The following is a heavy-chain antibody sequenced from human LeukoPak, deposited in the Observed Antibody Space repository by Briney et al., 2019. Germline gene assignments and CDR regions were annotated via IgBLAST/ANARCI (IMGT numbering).Heavy chain of an antibody. J-gene: IGHJ4*02. CDR1: GFTFSDYG. D-gene: IGHD2-2*02. Sequence: GGSLRLSCAASGFTFSDYGMNWVRQAPGKGLEWVSYISSSSATIYYADSVKGRFTISRDNAQNSLFLQMNSLRDEDTAVYYCAGLYTNKWDYWGQGTLVTVSS. CDR2: ISSSSATI. V-gene: IGHV3-48*02. CDR3: AGLYTNKWDY.